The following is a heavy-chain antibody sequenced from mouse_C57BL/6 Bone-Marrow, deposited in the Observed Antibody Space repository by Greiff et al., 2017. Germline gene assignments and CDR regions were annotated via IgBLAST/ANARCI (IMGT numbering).Heavy chain of an antibody. V-gene: IGHV5-4*01. D-gene: IGHD2-10*02. CDR1: GFTFSSYA. J-gene: IGHJ3*01. CDR3: ARSSIQAWFAY. CDR2: ISDGGSYT. Sequence: DVHLVESGGGLVKPGGSLKLSCAASGFTFSSYAMSWVRQTPEKRLEWVATISDGGSYTYYPDNVKGRFTISRDNAKNNLYLQMSHLKSEDTAMYYCARSSIQAWFAYWGQGTLVTVSA.